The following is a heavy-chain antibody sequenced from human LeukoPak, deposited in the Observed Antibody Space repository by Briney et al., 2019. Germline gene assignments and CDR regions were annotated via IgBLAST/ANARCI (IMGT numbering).Heavy chain of an antibody. CDR2: IYYSGST. CDR3: ARDMDNAFDI. CDR1: GGSISSYY. J-gene: IGHJ3*02. Sequence: SETLSLTCTVSGGSISSYYWSWIRQPPGKGLEWIGYIYYSGSTNYNPSLKSRVTVSVDTSKNQFSLKLSSVTAADTAVYYCARDMDNAFDIWGQGTMVTVSS. V-gene: IGHV4-59*01. D-gene: IGHD3-10*01.